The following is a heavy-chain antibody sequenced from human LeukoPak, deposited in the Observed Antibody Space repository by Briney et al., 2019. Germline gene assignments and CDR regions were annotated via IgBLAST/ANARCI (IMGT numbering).Heavy chain of an antibody. CDR2: IISSRNTR. CDR3: AWGGMAAFDS. V-gene: IGHV3-11*04. D-gene: IGHD3-16*01. Sequence: FSYIISSRNTRYYADSVKCRFTISRDNAKNSLYLQMNSLRAEDTAVYYCAWGGMAAFDSWGQGTLVTVSS. J-gene: IGHJ4*02.